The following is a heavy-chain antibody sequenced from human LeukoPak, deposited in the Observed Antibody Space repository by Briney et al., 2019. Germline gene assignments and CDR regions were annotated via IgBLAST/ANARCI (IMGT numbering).Heavy chain of an antibody. CDR1: GYTFTSYG. Sequence: GASVKVSCKASGYTFTSYGISWVRQAPGRGLEWMGWISAYNGNTNYAQKLQGRVNMTTDTSTSTAYMELRSLRSDDTAVYYCATRIEYCSSTSCYRNGFDYWGQGTLVTVSS. V-gene: IGHV1-18*01. CDR2: ISAYNGNT. D-gene: IGHD2-2*02. CDR3: ATRIEYCSSTSCYRNGFDY. J-gene: IGHJ4*02.